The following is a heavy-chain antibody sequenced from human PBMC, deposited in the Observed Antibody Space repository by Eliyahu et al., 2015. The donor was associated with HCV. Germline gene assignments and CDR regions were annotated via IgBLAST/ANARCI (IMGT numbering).Heavy chain of an antibody. CDR2: IIPIFGTA. V-gene: IGHV1-69*01. Sequence: PGQGLEWMGGIIPIFGTANYAQKFQGRVTITADESTSTAYMELSSLRSEDTAVYYCARGGRGSYGMDVWGQGTTVTVSS. J-gene: IGHJ6*02. CDR3: ARGGRGSYGMDV. D-gene: IGHD5-12*01.